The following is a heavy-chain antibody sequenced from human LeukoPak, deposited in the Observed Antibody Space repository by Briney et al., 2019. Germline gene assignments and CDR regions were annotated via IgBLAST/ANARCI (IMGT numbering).Heavy chain of an antibody. CDR2: ISSSSSYI. Sequence: GGSLRLSCAASGFTFSGYSMNWVRQAPGKGLEWVSSISSSSSYIYYADSVKGRFTISRDNSKNTLYLQMNSLRAEDTAIYYCAKEYTGTFSPFPSYFDNWGQGTLVTVSS. J-gene: IGHJ4*02. CDR3: AKEYTGTFSPFPSYFDN. D-gene: IGHD1-26*01. CDR1: GFTFSGYS. V-gene: IGHV3-21*04.